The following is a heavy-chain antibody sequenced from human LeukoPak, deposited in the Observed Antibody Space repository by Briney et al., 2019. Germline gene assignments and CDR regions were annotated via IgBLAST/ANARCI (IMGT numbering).Heavy chain of an antibody. V-gene: IGHV1-18*01. CDR1: GYTFTSYG. Sequence: ASVKVSCKASGYTFTSYGISWVRQAPGQGLEWMGWISAYNGNTNYAQKLQGRVTMTTDTSTSTACMELRSLRSDDTAVYYCARALSGHAFDIWGQGTMVTVSS. CDR3: ARALSGHAFDI. CDR2: ISAYNGNT. J-gene: IGHJ3*02. D-gene: IGHD1-26*01.